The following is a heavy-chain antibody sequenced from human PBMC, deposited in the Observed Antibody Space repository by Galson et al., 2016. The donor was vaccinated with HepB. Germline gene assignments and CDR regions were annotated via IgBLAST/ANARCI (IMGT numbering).Heavy chain of an antibody. CDR3: ARTDDSDSSGDPDWFGP. CDR2: IYKSGST. J-gene: IGHJ5*02. CDR1: GGSITSYY. Sequence: SETLSLTCTVSGGSITSYYWSWIRQPPGKGLEWIGCIYKSGSTKYNPPLKSRASISIDTSKNNFSLKLSSVTAADTAVYFCARTDDSDSSGDPDWFGPWGQGTLVTVSS. D-gene: IGHD3-22*01. V-gene: IGHV4-59*01.